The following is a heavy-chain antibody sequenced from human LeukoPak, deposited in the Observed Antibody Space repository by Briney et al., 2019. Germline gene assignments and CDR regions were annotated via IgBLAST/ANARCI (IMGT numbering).Heavy chain of an antibody. J-gene: IGHJ4*02. D-gene: IGHD6-13*01. CDR1: GFTFNNYA. Sequence: GGSLRLSCAASGFTFNNYAMNWVRQAPGKGLEWVSYIRGGGSNTRYSDSVKGRFTISRDNSKNTLYLQMNSLRAEDTAVYYCAKDSKQLDFDYWGQGTLVTVSS. CDR2: IRGGGSNT. V-gene: IGHV3-23*01. CDR3: AKDSKQLDFDY.